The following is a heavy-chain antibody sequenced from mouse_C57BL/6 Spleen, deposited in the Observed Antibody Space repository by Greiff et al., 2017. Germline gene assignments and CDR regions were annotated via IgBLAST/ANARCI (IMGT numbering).Heavy chain of an antibody. V-gene: IGHV1-64*01. J-gene: IGHJ3*01. CDR1: GYTFTSYW. CDR3: ASRDDDEGFAY. Sequence: QVQLQQPGAELVKPGASVKLSCKASGYTFTSYWMHWVKQRPGQGLEWIGMIHPNSGSTNYNEKFKSKATLTVDKSSSTAYMQLSSLTSEDSAVYYCASRDDDEGFAYWGQGTLVTVSA. D-gene: IGHD2-4*01. CDR2: IHPNSGST.